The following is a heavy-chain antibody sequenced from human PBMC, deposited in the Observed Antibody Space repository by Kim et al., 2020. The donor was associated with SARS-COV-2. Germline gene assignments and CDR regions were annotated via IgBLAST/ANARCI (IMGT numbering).Heavy chain of an antibody. V-gene: IGHV4-34*01. CDR2: INHSGST. Sequence: SETLSLTCAVYGGSFSGYYWSWIRQPPGKGLEWIGEINHSGSTNYNPSLKSRVTISVDTSKNQFSLKLSSVTAADTAVYYCARVGWRMATIWGGNWFDP. CDR3: ARVGWRMATIWGGNWFDP. J-gene: IGHJ5*02. D-gene: IGHD5-12*01. CDR1: GGSFSGYY.